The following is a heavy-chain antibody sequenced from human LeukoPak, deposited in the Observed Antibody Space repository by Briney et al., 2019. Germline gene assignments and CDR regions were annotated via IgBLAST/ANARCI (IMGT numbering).Heavy chain of an antibody. Sequence: SETLSLTCRVSGASISGYYWSWIRQPPGKGLEWMGHMYYSGGTTYNPSLKSRVSISLDTSKIHVSLELSSVSAADTAVYYCAGTGLFFDYWSQGTLVTVSS. CDR2: MYYSGGT. CDR1: GASISGYY. D-gene: IGHD7-27*01. V-gene: IGHV4-59*01. CDR3: AGTGLFFDY. J-gene: IGHJ4*02.